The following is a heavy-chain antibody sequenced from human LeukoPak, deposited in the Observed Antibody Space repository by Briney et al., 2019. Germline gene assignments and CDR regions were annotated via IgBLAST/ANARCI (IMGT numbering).Heavy chain of an antibody. Sequence: SETLSLTCTVSGGSISSYCWSWIRQPPGKGLEWIGYIYYSGSTNYNPSLKSRVTISVDTSKNQFSLKLSSVTAADTAVYYCARLYYDSSGYLGTWFDPWGQGTLVTVSS. CDR1: GGSISSYC. CDR3: ARLYYDSSGYLGTWFDP. V-gene: IGHV4-59*01. D-gene: IGHD3-22*01. J-gene: IGHJ5*02. CDR2: IYYSGST.